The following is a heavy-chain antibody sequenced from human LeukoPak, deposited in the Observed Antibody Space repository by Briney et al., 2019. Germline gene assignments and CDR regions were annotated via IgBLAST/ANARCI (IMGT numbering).Heavy chain of an antibody. CDR1: GGSFSGYY. D-gene: IGHD3-9*01. CDR2: INHSGST. Sequence: PSETLSLTCAVYGGSFSGYYWSWIRQPPGKGLEWIGEINHSGSTNYNPSLKSRVTISVDTSKNQFSLKLSSVTAADTAVYYCARHYDILTGYPRLRFDYWGQGTLVTVSS. V-gene: IGHV4-34*01. J-gene: IGHJ4*02. CDR3: ARHYDILTGYPRLRFDY.